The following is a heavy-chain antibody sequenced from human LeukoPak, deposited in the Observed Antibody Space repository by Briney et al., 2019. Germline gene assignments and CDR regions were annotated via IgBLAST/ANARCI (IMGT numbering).Heavy chain of an antibody. CDR3: VKDHTGKEDK. CDR1: GFTFGSFW. Sequence: GGSLRLSCAASGFTFGSFWMHWGRQVPGKGLVWVSRIDPYETPTTTTYADSVRGRFTISRDNAKNTLYLQMNSLRVEDTAVYYCVKDHTGKEDKWGQGTLVTVSS. V-gene: IGHV3-74*03. J-gene: IGHJ4*02. CDR2: IDPYETPTTT. D-gene: IGHD1-1*01.